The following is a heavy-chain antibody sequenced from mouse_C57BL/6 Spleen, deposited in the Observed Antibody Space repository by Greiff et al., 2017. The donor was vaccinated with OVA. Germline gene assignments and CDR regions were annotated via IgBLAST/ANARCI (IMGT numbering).Heavy chain of an antibody. CDR2: ISDGGSYT. Sequence: EVMLVESGGGLVKPGGSLKLSCAASGFTFSSYAMSWVRPTPEKRLEWVATISDGGSYTYYPDNVKGRFTISRDNAKNNLYLQMSHLKSEDTAMYYCARADGYYVGFAYWGQGTLVTVSA. CDR1: GFTFSSYA. J-gene: IGHJ3*01. CDR3: ARADGYYVGFAY. V-gene: IGHV5-4*03. D-gene: IGHD2-3*01.